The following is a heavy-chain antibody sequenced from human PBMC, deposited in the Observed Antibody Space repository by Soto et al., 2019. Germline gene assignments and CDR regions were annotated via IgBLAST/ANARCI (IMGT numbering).Heavy chain of an antibody. J-gene: IGHJ3*02. CDR3: ARRIFEVAIYAFDI. CDR2: IYYSGST. Sequence: SETLSLTCTVSGGSMSSSSYYLGWIRQPPGKGLEWIGTIYYSGSTYYNPSLKSRVTISVDTSKNQFSLNLSSVTAADAAVYYCARRIFEVAIYAFDIWGQGTMVTVSS. V-gene: IGHV4-39*01. D-gene: IGHD3-3*01. CDR1: GGSMSSSSYY.